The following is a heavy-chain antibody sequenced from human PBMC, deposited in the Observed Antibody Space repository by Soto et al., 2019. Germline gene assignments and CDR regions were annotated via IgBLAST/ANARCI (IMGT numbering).Heavy chain of an antibody. CDR2: ISYDGSNK. CDR1: GFTFISYG. V-gene: IGHV3-30*18. J-gene: IGHJ4*02. CDR3: AKNSVAGMIY. Sequence: GGSLRLSCAASGFTFISYGMHWVRQAPGKGLEWVAVISYDGSNKYYADSVKGRFTISRDNSKNTLYLQMNSLRAEDTAVYYCAKNSVAGMIYWGQGTLVTVSS. D-gene: IGHD6-19*01.